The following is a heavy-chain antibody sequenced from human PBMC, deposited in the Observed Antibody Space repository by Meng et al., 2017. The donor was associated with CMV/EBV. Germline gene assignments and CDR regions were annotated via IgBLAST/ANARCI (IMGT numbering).Heavy chain of an antibody. CDR1: GYTFTSYG. Sequence: ASVKVSCKASGYTFTSYGISWVRQAPGQGLEWMGWISAYNGNTNYAQKLQGRVTMTTDTSTSTAYMELRSLRSDDTAVCYCARHSEEFYDYVWGSYRVLGIFDYWGQGTLVTVSS. CDR3: ARHSEEFYDYVWGSYRVLGIFDY. V-gene: IGHV1-18*01. CDR2: ISAYNGNT. J-gene: IGHJ4*02. D-gene: IGHD3-16*02.